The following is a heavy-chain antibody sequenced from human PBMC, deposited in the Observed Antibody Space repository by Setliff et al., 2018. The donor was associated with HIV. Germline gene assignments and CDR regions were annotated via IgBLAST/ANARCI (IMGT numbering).Heavy chain of an antibody. J-gene: IGHJ4*02. Sequence: SETLSLTCTVSGGSLSGTNYYWGWIRRPPGKGLEWIASMYYPGSDTTYYNPSLKSRVTISVDMSKNQFSLRLNSVTAIDTGVYYCASTWGSSSEGWGPGTLVTVSS. D-gene: IGHD6-6*01. CDR3: ASTWGSSSEG. CDR1: GGSLSGTNYY. CDR2: MYYPGSDTT. V-gene: IGHV4-39*01.